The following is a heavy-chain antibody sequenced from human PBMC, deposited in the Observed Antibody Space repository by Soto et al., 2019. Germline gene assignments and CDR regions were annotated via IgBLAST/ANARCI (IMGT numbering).Heavy chain of an antibody. J-gene: IGHJ5*02. D-gene: IGHD6-19*01. CDR1: GGSISSYY. V-gene: IGHV4-59*08. CDR2: IYYSGST. CDR3: ASRLYSIGWSTEWFAP. Sequence: SETLSLTCTVSGGSISSYYWSWIRQPPGKGLEWIGYIYYSGSTNYNPSLKSRVTMSVDTSKNQFSLKLTSVTAADTAVYYCASRLYSIGWSTEWFAPWGQGTL.